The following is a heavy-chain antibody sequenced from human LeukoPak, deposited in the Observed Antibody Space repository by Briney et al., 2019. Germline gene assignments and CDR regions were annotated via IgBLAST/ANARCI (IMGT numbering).Heavy chain of an antibody. J-gene: IGHJ4*02. Sequence: SGVSLRLSCAASGFTFSSYGMHWVRQAPGKGLEGGTFIRYDGSNKYYADSEKGGFTISRDNSKNTLYLQMNSLRAEATAAYYCAKGVYYDSSGYYETEYYFDYWGQGTLVTVSS. V-gene: IGHV3-30*02. CDR1: GFTFSSYG. D-gene: IGHD3-22*01. CDR3: AKGVYYDSSGYYETEYYFDY. CDR2: IRYDGSNK.